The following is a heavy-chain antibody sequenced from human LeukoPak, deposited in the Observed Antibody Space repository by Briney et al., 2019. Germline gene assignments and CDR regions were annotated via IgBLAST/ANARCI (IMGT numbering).Heavy chain of an antibody. Sequence: ASVKVSCKASGYTFTGYYMHWVRQAPGQGLEWMGWINPNSGGTNYAQKFQGRVTMTRDTSISTAYTELSRLRSDDTAVYYCARLEGDCSSTSCYDWGQGTLVTVSS. CDR1: GYTFTGYY. V-gene: IGHV1-2*02. D-gene: IGHD2-2*01. J-gene: IGHJ4*02. CDR3: ARLEGDCSSTSCYD. CDR2: INPNSGGT.